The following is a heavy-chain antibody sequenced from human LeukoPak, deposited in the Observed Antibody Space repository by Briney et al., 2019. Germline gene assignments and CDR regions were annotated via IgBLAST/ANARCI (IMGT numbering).Heavy chain of an antibody. J-gene: IGHJ4*02. CDR1: GGSISSYY. Sequence: SETLSLTCTVSGGSISSYYWSWIRQPAGQGLEWIGRIYSSGSTNYNPSLKRRVTMSVDTSKSQFSLKLRSVTAADAAVYYCAREVRSSGYSLDYWGQGTLVTVSS. CDR3: AREVRSSGYSLDY. D-gene: IGHD3-22*01. CDR2: IYSSGST. V-gene: IGHV4-4*07.